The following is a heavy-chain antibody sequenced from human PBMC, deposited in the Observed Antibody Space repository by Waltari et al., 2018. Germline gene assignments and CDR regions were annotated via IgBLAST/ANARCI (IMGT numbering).Heavy chain of an antibody. D-gene: IGHD4-17*01. CDR1: GGSIASSSY. V-gene: IGHV4-39*02. J-gene: IGHJ5*02. CDR3: ARAPHEVNFWTTVTPMYTWFDP. CDR2: LHDSGGT. Sequence: QLHLQESGPGLVKPSETLSLTCSVSGGSIASSSYWGWIRQSPGKGLEWIGSLHDSGGTPYNPSLNSRVTLTIDPSSNQFSLSLKSVTASDTAVYYCARAPHEVNFWTTVTPMYTWFDPWGQGTLVTVSS.